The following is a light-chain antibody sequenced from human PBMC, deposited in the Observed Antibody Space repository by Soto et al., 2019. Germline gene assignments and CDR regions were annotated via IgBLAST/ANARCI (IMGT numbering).Light chain of an antibody. Sequence: AIQLTQSPSSLSASVGDRVTITCRASQGVRSPLAWYQQKPGKAPKFLICGASSLGTGVPSRFSASGSRTDFTLTISSLQPEDFSTYYCQHFNDYPLPFGGGTKVEIK. CDR1: QGVRSP. J-gene: IGKJ4*01. CDR2: GAS. V-gene: IGKV1D-13*01. CDR3: QHFNDYPLP.